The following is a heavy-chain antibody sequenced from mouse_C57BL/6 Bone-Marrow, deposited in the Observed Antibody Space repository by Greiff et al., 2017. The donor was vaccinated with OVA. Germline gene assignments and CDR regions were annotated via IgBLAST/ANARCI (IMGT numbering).Heavy chain of an antibody. Sequence: EVKVVESGGGLVKPGGSLKLFCAASGFTFSSYAMSWVRQTPEKRLEWVATISDGGSYTYYPDNVKGRFTISRDNAKNNLYLQMSHLKSEDTAMYYCARDGRRSYAMDYWGQGTSVTVSS. D-gene: IGHD2-3*01. J-gene: IGHJ4*01. CDR1: GFTFSSYA. V-gene: IGHV5-4*03. CDR2: ISDGGSYT. CDR3: ARDGRRSYAMDY.